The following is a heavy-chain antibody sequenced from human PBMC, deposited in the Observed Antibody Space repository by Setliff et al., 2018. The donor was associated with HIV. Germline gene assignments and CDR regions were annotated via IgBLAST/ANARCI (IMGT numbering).Heavy chain of an antibody. CDR1: GYIFISYG. V-gene: IGHV1-18*01. J-gene: IGHJ4*02. Sequence: ASVKVSCKASGYIFISYGISWVRQAPGQGLEWMGWISAYSGNTNYAQKVQGRVTMTTHTPTNTAYMELRGLISDDTAVYFCARAPRIFPEFNNPHPHFDHWGQGTLVTVSS. CDR2: ISAYSGNT. CDR3: ARAPRIFPEFNNPHPHFDH. D-gene: IGHD3-3*01.